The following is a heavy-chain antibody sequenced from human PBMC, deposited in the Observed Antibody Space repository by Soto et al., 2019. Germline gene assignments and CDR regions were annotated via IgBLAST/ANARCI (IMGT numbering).Heavy chain of an antibody. J-gene: IGHJ6*02. CDR3: ATFWSGSRDYYYGMDV. CDR2: IYYSWST. V-gene: IGHV4-59*01. D-gene: IGHD3-3*01. CDR1: GVSIGSYY. Sequence: STNLSLTGTCSGVSIGSYYWGWIGHPPGKGLEWMGYIYYSWSTNYNPSLKSRVTISGDTSKNQFSLKLSSVTAAETAVYYCATFWSGSRDYYYGMDVWGQGTPVTVSS.